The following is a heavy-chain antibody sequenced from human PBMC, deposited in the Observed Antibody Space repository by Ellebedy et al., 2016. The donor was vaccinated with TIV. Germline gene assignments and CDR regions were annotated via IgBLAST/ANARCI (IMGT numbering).Heavy chain of an antibody. CDR3: ARDYREGYDFWSGYYISYYFDY. D-gene: IGHD3-3*01. J-gene: IGHJ4*02. Sequence: GESLKISXAASGFTFSSYAMSWVRQAPGKGLEWVSAISGSGGSTYYADSVKGRFTISRDNAKNSLYLQMNSLRAEDTAVYYCARDYREGYDFWSGYYISYYFDYWGQGTLVTVSS. V-gene: IGHV3-23*01. CDR1: GFTFSSYA. CDR2: ISGSGGST.